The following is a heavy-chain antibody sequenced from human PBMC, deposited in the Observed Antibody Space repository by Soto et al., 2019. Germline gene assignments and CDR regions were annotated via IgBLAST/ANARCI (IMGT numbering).Heavy chain of an antibody. CDR2: VIPIYGTP. V-gene: IGHV1-69*18. CDR3: ASAGSLDINRGAFDI. CDR1: RGALSSYA. Sequence: QVQLVQSGAEVKQPGSSVKVSCKASRGALSSYAITWVRQAPGQGLDWMGRVIPIYGTPNYAQKFQGRLSLTVDATKSTAYLVLSGLRSEDTAVYFCASAGSLDINRGAFDIWGQGTMVTVSS. D-gene: IGHD2-15*01. J-gene: IGHJ3*02.